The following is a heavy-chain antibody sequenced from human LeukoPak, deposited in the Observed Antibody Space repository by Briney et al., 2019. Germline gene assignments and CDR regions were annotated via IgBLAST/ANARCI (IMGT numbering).Heavy chain of an antibody. J-gene: IGHJ4*02. CDR2: IGTYNGNT. V-gene: IGHV1-18*01. CDR3: ASSSRFGGAYYFDY. CDR1: GYTSSNYG. D-gene: IGHD3-16*01. Sequence: GASVKVSCKASGYTSSNYGITWVRQAPGQGLEWMGWIGTYNGNTNYAQNLQGRVTMTTDTSTSTSYMELRSLKSDDTAVYYCASSSRFGGAYYFDYWGQGTLVTVSS.